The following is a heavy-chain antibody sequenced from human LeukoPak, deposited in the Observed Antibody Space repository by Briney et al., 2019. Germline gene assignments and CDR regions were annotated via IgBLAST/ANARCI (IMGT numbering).Heavy chain of an antibody. Sequence: GGSLRLSCAASGSTVSNNYMSWVRQAPGKGLEWVSVIYSGGSTYYADSVKGRFTISRDNSKNTLYLQMNSLRAEDTAVYYCARDSRQDYYDSSGYLWFAFDIWGQGTMVTVSS. J-gene: IGHJ3*02. CDR2: IYSGGST. V-gene: IGHV3-53*01. CDR3: ARDSRQDYYDSSGYLWFAFDI. D-gene: IGHD3-22*01. CDR1: GSTVSNNY.